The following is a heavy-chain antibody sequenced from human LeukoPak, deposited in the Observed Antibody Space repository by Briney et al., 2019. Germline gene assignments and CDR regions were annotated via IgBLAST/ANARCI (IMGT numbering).Heavy chain of an antibody. J-gene: IGHJ4*02. V-gene: IGHV3-30*18. CDR2: ISYDGSNK. CDR3: AKGRDMITFGGVIVPPDDY. D-gene: IGHD3-16*02. Sequence: GGSLRLSCAASGFTFSSYGMHWVRQAPGKGLEWVAVISYDGSNKYYADSVKGRFTISRDNSKNTLYLQMNSLRAEDTAVYYCAKGRDMITFGGVIVPPDDYWGQGTLVTVSS. CDR1: GFTFSSYG.